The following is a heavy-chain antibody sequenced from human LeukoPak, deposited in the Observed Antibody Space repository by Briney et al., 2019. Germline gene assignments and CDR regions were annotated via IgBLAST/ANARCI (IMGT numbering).Heavy chain of an antibody. J-gene: IGHJ5*02. V-gene: IGHV4-30-4*08. CDR2: INYSGST. CDR1: GASISSGDYY. CDR3: ASTNCSSASCYGANWFDP. Sequence: SQTLSLTCTVSGASISSGDYYWSWIRQPPGKGLEWIGYINYSGSTFHYNPSLKSRVTISVDTSKNQFSLRLSSVTAADTAVYYCASTNCSSASCYGANWFDPWGQGTLVTVSS. D-gene: IGHD2-2*01.